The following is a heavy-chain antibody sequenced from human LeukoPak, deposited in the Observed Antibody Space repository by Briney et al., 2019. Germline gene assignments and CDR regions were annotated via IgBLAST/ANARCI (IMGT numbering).Heavy chain of an antibody. Sequence: GGSLRLSYAASGFTFSIYWMTWVRQAQGKGREWVANIKQDGSEKYCLDSMRGRLSSSRDNAKNSLYLQMNSLRVEDTAVYYCARRSGVRGVIEYYYYIDVWGKGTTVTISS. V-gene: IGHV3-7*01. D-gene: IGHD3-10*01. J-gene: IGHJ6*03. CDR3: ARRSGVRGVIEYYYYIDV. CDR1: GFTFSIYW. CDR2: IKQDGSEK.